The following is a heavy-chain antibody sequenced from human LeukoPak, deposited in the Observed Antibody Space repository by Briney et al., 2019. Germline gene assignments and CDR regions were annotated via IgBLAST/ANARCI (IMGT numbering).Heavy chain of an antibody. V-gene: IGHV1-69*05. CDR1: GGTFSSYA. CDR2: IIPIFGTA. CDR3: ARLRGSAAAWFDP. J-gene: IGHJ5*02. D-gene: IGHD6-13*01. Sequence: SVKVSCKASGGTFSSYAISWVRQAPGQGLEWMGGIIPIFGTANYAQKFQGRVTITTDESTSTAHMELSSLRSEDTAVYYCARLRGSAAAWFDPWGQGTLVTVSS.